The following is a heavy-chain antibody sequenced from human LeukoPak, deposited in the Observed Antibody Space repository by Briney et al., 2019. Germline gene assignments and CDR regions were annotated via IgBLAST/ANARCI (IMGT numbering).Heavy chain of an antibody. CDR3: ARAVSRYYDFWSGYNHFDY. CDR2: IYYSGST. V-gene: IGHV4-59*01. Sequence: PSETLSLTCTVSGGSISSYYWSWIRQPPGKGLEWIGYIYYSGSTNYNPSLKSQVTISVDTSKNQFSLKLSSVTAADTAVYYCARAVSRYYDFWSGYNHFDYWGQGTLVTVSS. CDR1: GGSISSYY. D-gene: IGHD3-3*01. J-gene: IGHJ4*02.